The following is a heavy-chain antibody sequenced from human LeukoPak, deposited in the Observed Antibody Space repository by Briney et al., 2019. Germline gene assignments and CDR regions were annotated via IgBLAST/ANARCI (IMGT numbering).Heavy chain of an antibody. V-gene: IGHV3-30*18. CDR1: GFTFSNYD. CDR3: AKENDFVY. Sequence: GGFLRLSCAASGFTFSNYDMHWVRQAPGKGLEWVAVISYDGTNKYYADSVKGRFTISRDNSKSTLYLQMNSLRAEDTAVYYCAKENDFVYWGQGTLVTVSS. J-gene: IGHJ4*02. CDR2: ISYDGTNK. D-gene: IGHD3-3*01.